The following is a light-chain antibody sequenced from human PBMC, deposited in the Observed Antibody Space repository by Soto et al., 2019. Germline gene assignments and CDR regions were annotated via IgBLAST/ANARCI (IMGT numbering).Light chain of an antibody. J-gene: IGLJ2*01. CDR2: GNN. CDR3: GTWDSSLSTGL. CDR1: SSNIGNNY. Sequence: QSVLMQPPSVSAAPGQKVTISCSGSSSNIGNNYVSWYQQLPGTAPKLLIYGNNERPSGIPDRFSGSKSGTSATLGIAGLLTGDEADYFCGTWDSSLSTGLFGGGTKVTVL. V-gene: IGLV1-51*01.